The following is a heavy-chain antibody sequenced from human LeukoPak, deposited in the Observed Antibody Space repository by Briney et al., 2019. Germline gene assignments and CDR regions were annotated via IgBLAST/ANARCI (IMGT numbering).Heavy chain of an antibody. CDR3: AKDRRYGSSWIGGGFDY. Sequence: PGGSLRLSCAASGFTFDDYAMHWVRQAPGKGLEWVSGISWNSGSIGYADSVKGRFTISRDNAKNSLYLQMNSLRAEDTALYYCAKDRRYGSSWIGGGFDYWGQGTLVTVSS. CDR1: GFTFDDYA. D-gene: IGHD6-13*01. CDR2: ISWNSGSI. J-gene: IGHJ4*02. V-gene: IGHV3-9*01.